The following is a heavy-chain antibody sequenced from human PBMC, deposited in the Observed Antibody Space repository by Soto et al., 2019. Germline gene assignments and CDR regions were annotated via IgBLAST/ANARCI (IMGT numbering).Heavy chain of an antibody. D-gene: IGHD6-6*01. CDR3: VKSRDEYSSSSGGGYFDY. J-gene: IGHJ4*02. CDR1: GFTFSSYA. V-gene: IGHV3-64D*06. CDR2: ISSNGGST. Sequence: GGSLRLSCSASGFTFSSYAMHWVRQAPGKGLEYVSAISSNGGSTYYADSVKGRLTISRDNSKNTLYLQMSSLRAEDTAVYYCVKSRDEYSSSSGGGYFDYWGKGTLVTVSS.